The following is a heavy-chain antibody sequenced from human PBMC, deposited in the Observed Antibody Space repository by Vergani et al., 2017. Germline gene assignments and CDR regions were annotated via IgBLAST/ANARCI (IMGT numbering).Heavy chain of an antibody. CDR1: GYTFTGYY. J-gene: IGHJ6*02. Sequence: QVQLVQSGAEVKKPGSSVKVSCKASGYTFTGYYMHWVRQAPGQGLEWMGWINPNSGGTNYAQKFQGRVTMTRDTSISTAYMELSSLRSEDTAVFYCARGRGSSWFDYYYYGMDVWGQGTTVTVSS. V-gene: IGHV1-2*02. CDR3: ARGRGSSWFDYYYYGMDV. D-gene: IGHD6-13*01. CDR2: INPNSGGT.